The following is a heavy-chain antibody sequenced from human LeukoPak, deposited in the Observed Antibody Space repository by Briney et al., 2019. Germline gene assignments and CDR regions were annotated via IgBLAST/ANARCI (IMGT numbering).Heavy chain of an antibody. Sequence: SGTLSLTCAVSGGSISSSNWWSWVRPPPGKGLEWIGEIYHSGSTNYNPSLKSRVTISVDKSKNQFSLKLSSVTAADTAVYYCAREPPGPGAFSDYWGQGTLVTVSS. CDR2: IYHSGST. V-gene: IGHV4-4*02. CDR1: GGSISSSNW. CDR3: AREPPGPGAFSDY. D-gene: IGHD1-14*01. J-gene: IGHJ4*02.